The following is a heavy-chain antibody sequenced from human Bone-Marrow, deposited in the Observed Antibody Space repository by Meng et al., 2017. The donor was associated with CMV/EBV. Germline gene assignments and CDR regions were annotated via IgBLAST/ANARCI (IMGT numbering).Heavy chain of an antibody. J-gene: IGHJ6*01. V-gene: IGHV4-39*07. CDR1: GGSISSSSYY. CDR2: IYYSGST. CDR3: ARGVAYSSGWSYYYYYGMDV. D-gene: IGHD6-19*01. Sequence: GSLRLSCTVSGGSISSSSYYWGWIRQPPGKGLEWIGSIYYSGSTYYDPSLKSRVTISVDTSKNQFSLKLSSVAAADTAVYYCARGVAYSSGWSYYYYYGMDVWGQGTTVTGYS.